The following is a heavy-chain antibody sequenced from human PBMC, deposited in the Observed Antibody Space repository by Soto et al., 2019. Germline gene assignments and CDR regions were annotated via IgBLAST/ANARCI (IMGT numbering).Heavy chain of an antibody. Sequence: EVQLVESGGGLVQPGRSLRLSCTASGFTFGDYAMSWFRQAPGKGLEWVGFIRSKAYGGTTEYAASVKCRFTISRDDSKSIAYLQMNSLKTEDTAVYYCTRSDCGGDCYLAPIDYWGQGTLVTVSS. CDR3: TRSDCGGDCYLAPIDY. J-gene: IGHJ4*02. V-gene: IGHV3-49*03. CDR2: IRSKAYGGTT. D-gene: IGHD2-21*01. CDR1: GFTFGDYA.